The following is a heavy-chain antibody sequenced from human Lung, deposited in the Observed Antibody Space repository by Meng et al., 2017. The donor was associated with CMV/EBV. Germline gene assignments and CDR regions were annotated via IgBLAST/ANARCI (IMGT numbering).Heavy chain of an antibody. D-gene: IGHD4-11*01. CDR1: GFTFRNFG. J-gene: IGHJ4*02. V-gene: IGHV3-33*06. Sequence: GESLKISCAASGFTFRNFGMHWVRQAPGKGLEWVAVIWYDGSSKYYADSVKGRFTISRDNSKNTLFLLMNSLRAEDTAVYYCAKEDPNTVSFDYWGQGTXVTVSS. CDR3: AKEDPNTVSFDY. CDR2: IWYDGSSK.